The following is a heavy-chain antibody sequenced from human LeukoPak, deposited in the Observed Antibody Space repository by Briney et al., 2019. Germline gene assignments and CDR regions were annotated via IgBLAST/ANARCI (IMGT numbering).Heavy chain of an antibody. CDR1: GFSFNNYA. CDR3: TRPYPYIDDDVAFNI. Sequence: GGSLRLSCAASGFSFNNYAMSWVRQAPGRGLEWVSTLTESGSTYYADSVKGRFTISRDDSENTAYLQMNSLKTEDTAVYYCTRPYPYIDDDVAFNIWGQGTMVTVSS. D-gene: IGHD1-14*01. J-gene: IGHJ3*02. CDR2: LTESGST. V-gene: IGHV3-23*01.